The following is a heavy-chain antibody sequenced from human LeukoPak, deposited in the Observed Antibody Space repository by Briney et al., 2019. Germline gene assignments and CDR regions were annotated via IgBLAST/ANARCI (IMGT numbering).Heavy chain of an antibody. Sequence: SQTLSLTCAISGDSVSSNNAAWNWIRQPPSRGLEWLGKTYYRSQWYNDYAASVKSRIIINPDTSKNQVSLQLNSVTPEDTAVYYCAKRRGGYGLDVWGQGTTVTVSS. V-gene: IGHV6-1*01. D-gene: IGHD2-15*01. CDR3: AKRRGGYGLDV. CDR1: GDSVSSNNAA. CDR2: TYYRSQWYN. J-gene: IGHJ6*02.